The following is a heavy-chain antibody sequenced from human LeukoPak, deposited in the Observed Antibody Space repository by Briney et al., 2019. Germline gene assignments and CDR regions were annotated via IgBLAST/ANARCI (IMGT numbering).Heavy chain of an antibody. V-gene: IGHV3-43*01. CDR3: AKDLSGSSPYYYGMDV. CDR1: GFTFDDYT. Sequence: GGSLRLSCAASGFTFDDYTMHWVRQAPGKGLEWVSLISWDGGSTYYADSVKGRFTISRDNSKNSLYLQMNSLRTEDTALYYCAKDLSGSSPYYYGMDVWGQGTTVTVSS. D-gene: IGHD1-26*01. J-gene: IGHJ6*02. CDR2: ISWDGGST.